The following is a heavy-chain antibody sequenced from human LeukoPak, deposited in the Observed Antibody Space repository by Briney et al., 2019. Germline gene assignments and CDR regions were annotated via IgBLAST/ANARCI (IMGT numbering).Heavy chain of an antibody. V-gene: IGHV4-61*02. D-gene: IGHD5-18*01. CDR3: ARDPDTAMDY. CDR1: GGSISSGSYY. Sequence: ASETLSLTCTVSGGSISSGSYYWSWIRQPAGKGLEWIGRIYTSGSTNYNPSLKSRVTISVDTSKNQFSLKLSSVTAADTAVYYCARDPDTAMDYWGQGTLVTVSS. J-gene: IGHJ4*02. CDR2: IYTSGST.